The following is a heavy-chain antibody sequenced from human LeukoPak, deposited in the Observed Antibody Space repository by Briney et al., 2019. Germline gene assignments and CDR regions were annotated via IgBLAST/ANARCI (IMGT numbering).Heavy chain of an antibody. Sequence: GGSLRLSCAASGFTFSSYSMSWVRQAPGKGLEWVSSISGSGSYIYYADSMKGRFTLSRDNAENSLYLQMNSLRAEDTAVYYCARLISGYYYVFDYWGQGTLVTVSS. D-gene: IGHD3-22*01. CDR1: GFTFSSYS. V-gene: IGHV3-21*01. J-gene: IGHJ4*02. CDR3: ARLISGYYYVFDY. CDR2: ISGSGSYI.